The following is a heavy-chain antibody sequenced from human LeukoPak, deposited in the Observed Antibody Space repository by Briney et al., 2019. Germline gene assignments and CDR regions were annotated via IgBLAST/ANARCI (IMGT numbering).Heavy chain of an antibody. Sequence: ASVKVSCKASGYTFTSYDINWVRQATGQGLEWMGWMNPNSGNTGYAQKFQGRVTMTRNTSISTAYMELSSLRSEDTAVYYCAREGRYCGSGSYYSSYGMDVWGQGTTVTVSS. CDR2: MNPNSGNT. V-gene: IGHV1-8*01. D-gene: IGHD3-10*01. J-gene: IGHJ6*02. CDR3: AREGRYCGSGSYYSSYGMDV. CDR1: GYTFTSYD.